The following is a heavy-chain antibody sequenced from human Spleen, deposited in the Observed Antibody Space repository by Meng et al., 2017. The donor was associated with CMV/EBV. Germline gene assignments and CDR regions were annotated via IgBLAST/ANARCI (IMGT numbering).Heavy chain of an antibody. Sequence: QVQLVQSGAEVKKPGAPVKVSCKASGYTFTGYYMHWVRQAPGQGLEWMGRINPNSGDTGYAQNFRGRVTMTRDTSISTAYMELSSLRSDDSAVYYCARGPPDTTTNDYWGQGTLVTLSS. CDR1: GYTFTGYY. V-gene: IGHV1-2*06. D-gene: IGHD1-14*01. J-gene: IGHJ4*02. CDR3: ARGPPDTTTNDY. CDR2: INPNSGDT.